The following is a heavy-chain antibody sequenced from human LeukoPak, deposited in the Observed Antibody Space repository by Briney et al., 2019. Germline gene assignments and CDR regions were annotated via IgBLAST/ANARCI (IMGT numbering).Heavy chain of an antibody. CDR2: FDPEDGET. D-gene: IGHD6-19*01. CDR1: GYTLTELS. J-gene: IGHJ1*01. V-gene: IGHV1-24*01. CDR3: ATQYRSGGWSGWEYFQH. Sequence: ASVKVSCKVSGYTLTELSMHWVRQAPGKGLEWMGGFDPEDGETIYAQKFQGRVTMTEDTSTDTAYMELSSLRSEDTAVYYCATQYRSGGWSGWEYFQHWGQGTLVTVSS.